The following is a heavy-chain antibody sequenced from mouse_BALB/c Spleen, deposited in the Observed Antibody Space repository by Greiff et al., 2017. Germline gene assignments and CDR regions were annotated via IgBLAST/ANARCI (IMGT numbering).Heavy chain of an antibody. CDR1: GYTFTSYW. J-gene: IGHJ2*01. CDR2: IYPSDSYT. V-gene: IGHV1-69*01. D-gene: IGHD2-3*01. CDR3: TRGGYDGYYFDY. Sequence: QVQLQQPGAELVRPGASVKLSCKASGYTFTSYWINWVKQRPGQGLEWIGNIYPSDSYTNYNQKFKDKSTLTVDKSSSTAYMQLSSPTSEDSAVYYSTRGGYDGYYFDYWGQGTTLTVSS.